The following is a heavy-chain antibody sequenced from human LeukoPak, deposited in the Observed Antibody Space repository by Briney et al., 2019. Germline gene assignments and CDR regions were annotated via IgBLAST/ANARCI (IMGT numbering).Heavy chain of an antibody. CDR1: GGSISRGGYY. D-gene: IGHD6-13*01. CDR3: ARDQGRAAVGGNWFDP. Sequence: SETLSLTCTVSGGSISRGGYYWTWIRQHPGKGLEWIGYIYDSGSTYYNPSLKSRVILSIDTSKNQFSVKLSSVTAADTAVYYCARDQGRAAVGGNWFDPWGQGTLVTVSS. J-gene: IGHJ5*02. V-gene: IGHV4-31*03. CDR2: IYDSGST.